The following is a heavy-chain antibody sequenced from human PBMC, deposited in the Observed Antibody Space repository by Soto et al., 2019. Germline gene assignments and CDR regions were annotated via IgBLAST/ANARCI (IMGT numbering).Heavy chain of an antibody. J-gene: IGHJ6*02. CDR2: INPSGGST. D-gene: IGHD3-3*01. CDR1: GYTFTSYY. CDR3: ARDQGPLLEWLLSPKVRGMAV. Sequence: ASVKVSCKASGYTFTSYYMHWVRQAPGQGLEWMGIINPSGGSTSYAQKFQGRVTMTRDTSTSTVYMELSSLRSEDTAVYYCARDQGPLLEWLLSPKVRGMAVWGQGTTVTVSS. V-gene: IGHV1-46*01.